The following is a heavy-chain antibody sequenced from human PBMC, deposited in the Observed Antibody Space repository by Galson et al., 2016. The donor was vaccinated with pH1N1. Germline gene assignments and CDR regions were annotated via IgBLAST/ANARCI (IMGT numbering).Heavy chain of an antibody. J-gene: IGHJ4*02. V-gene: IGHV1-69*05. Sequence: QSGAEVKEPGASVKVSCKASGGTFTFYAFTWVRQAPGQGLEWMGGTIPVFGAPTYAQKFQGRVTITTDDSTRTAYMELRSLIAEDTAVYYCATRRGKDYSDRGGYLAYWGQGTLVTVSS. CDR2: TIPVFGAP. CDR1: GGTFTFYA. CDR3: ATRRGKDYSDRGGYLAY. D-gene: IGHD3-22*01.